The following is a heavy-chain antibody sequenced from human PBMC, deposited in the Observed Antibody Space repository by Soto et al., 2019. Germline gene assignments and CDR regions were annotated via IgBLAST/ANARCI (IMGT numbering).Heavy chain of an antibody. Sequence: SETLSLTCAVSGGSISSGGYSWSWIWQPPGKGLEWIGYIYHSGSTYYNPSLKSRVTISVDRSKNQFSLKLSSVTAADTAVYYCARGAGSGSDYYYYYGMDVWGQGTTVTVSS. CDR1: GGSISSGGYS. V-gene: IGHV4-30-2*01. J-gene: IGHJ6*02. CDR2: IYHSGST. CDR3: ARGAGSGSDYYYYYGMDV. D-gene: IGHD3-10*01.